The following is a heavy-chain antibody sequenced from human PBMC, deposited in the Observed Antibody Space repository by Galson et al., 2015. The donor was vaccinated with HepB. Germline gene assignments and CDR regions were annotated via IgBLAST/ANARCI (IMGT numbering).Heavy chain of an antibody. Sequence: QSGAEVKKPGESLRISCKGSGYSFTSYWISWVRQMPGKGLEWMGRIDPSDSYTNYSPSFQGHVTISADKSISTAYLQWSSLKASDTAMYYCGTYGGTLDAFDIWGQGTMVTVSS. V-gene: IGHV5-10-1*01. CDR3: GTYGGTLDAFDI. CDR1: GYSFTSYW. CDR2: IDPSDSYT. D-gene: IGHD4-23*01. J-gene: IGHJ3*02.